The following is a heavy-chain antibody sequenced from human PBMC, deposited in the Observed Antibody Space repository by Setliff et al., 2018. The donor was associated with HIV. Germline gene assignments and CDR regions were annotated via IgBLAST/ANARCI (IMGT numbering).Heavy chain of an antibody. CDR3: ARISSAWYLVDY. CDR1: GLTFSSYW. V-gene: IGHV3-7*03. D-gene: IGHD6-13*01. CDR2: IRRDEGEK. J-gene: IGHJ4*02. Sequence: PGGSLRLSCAASGLTFSSYWMGWVRQAPGKGLQWVANIRRDEGEKYYVDSVKGRFTISRDNAKNSLYLQMSSLRVDDTAVYYCARISSAWYLVDYWGQGTLVTVSS.